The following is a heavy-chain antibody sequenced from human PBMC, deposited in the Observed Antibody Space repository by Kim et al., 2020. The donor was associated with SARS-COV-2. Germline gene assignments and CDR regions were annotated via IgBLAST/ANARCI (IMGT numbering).Heavy chain of an antibody. Sequence: GGSLRLSCAASGFTFSSYSMNWVRQAPGKGLEWVSSISSSNNYIYYADSVRGRFTISRDNAKDSLYLQMSSLRAEDTAVYYCARGEYSSRWESSDNLNWFDPWGQGALVPVSS. CDR2: ISSSNNYI. D-gene: IGHD6-13*01. CDR1: GFTFSSYS. J-gene: IGHJ5*02. CDR3: ARGEYSSRWESSDNLNWFDP. V-gene: IGHV3-21*01.